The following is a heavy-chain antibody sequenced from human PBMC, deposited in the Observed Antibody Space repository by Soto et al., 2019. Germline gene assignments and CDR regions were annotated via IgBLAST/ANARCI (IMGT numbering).Heavy chain of an antibody. CDR1: GFTFSSYG. CDR3: ARGGGYSYGYYYYYGMDV. V-gene: IGHV3-33*01. J-gene: IGHJ6*02. Sequence: PGGSLRLSCAASGFTFSSYGMHWVRQAPGKGLEWVAVIWYDGSNKYYADSVKGRFTISRDNSKNTLYLQMNSLRAEDTAVYYCARGGGYSYGYYYYYGMDVWGQGTTVTVSS. CDR2: IWYDGSNK. D-gene: IGHD5-18*01.